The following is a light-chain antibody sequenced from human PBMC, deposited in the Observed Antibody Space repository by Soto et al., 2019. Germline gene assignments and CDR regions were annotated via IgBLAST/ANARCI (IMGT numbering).Light chain of an antibody. Sequence: DIQMTQSHSTLSGSVGDRVTVTCRASQTISSWLAWYQQKPGKAPKLVIYAAFSLQSGVPSRFSCSGSGTDFTLTISSLQPEDFATYYCQQSYSTLMPSGQLTLLEI. CDR1: QTISSW. CDR2: AAF. V-gene: IGKV1-39*01. CDR3: QQSYSTLMP. J-gene: IGKJ5*01.